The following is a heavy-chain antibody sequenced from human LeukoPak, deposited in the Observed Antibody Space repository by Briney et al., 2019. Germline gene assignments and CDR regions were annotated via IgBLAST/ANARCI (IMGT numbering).Heavy chain of an antibody. CDR3: AALQHLTYYYDSSGYYPHYFDY. V-gene: IGHV4-59*05. J-gene: IGHJ4*02. D-gene: IGHD3-22*01. CDR1: GGSISSYY. CDR2: IYYSGST. Sequence: PSETLSLTCTVSGGSISSYYWSWIRQPAGKGLEWIGSIYYSGSTYYNPSLKSRVTISVDTSKNQFSLKLSSVTAADTAVYYCAALQHLTYYYDSSGYYPHYFDYWGQGTLVTVSS.